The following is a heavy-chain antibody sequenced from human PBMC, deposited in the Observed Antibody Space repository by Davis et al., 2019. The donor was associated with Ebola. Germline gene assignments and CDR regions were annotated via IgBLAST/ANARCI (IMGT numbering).Heavy chain of an antibody. Sequence: SETLSLTCAAYGGPFSGYFWTWIRQPPGKGLEWIGEINHSGRTNYNPSLKSRVTISVYTSDNQFSLNLISVTAADTAVYYCARGARYRSAWYDYWGQGTLVSVSS. J-gene: IGHJ4*02. V-gene: IGHV4-34*01. CDR1: GGPFSGYF. CDR2: INHSGRT. D-gene: IGHD6-19*01. CDR3: ARGARYRSAWYDY.